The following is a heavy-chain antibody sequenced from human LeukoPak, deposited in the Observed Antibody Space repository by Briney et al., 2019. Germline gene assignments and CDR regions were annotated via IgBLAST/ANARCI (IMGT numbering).Heavy chain of an antibody. CDR1: GFAVSSNH. Sequence: GGSLRLSCAASGFAVSSNHMNWVRQAPGKGLEWVSVIFNGGSTYYADSVKGRFTISRDNAKNTLYLQMNSLRAEDTAVYYCARAGLLSYYYYYYMDVWGKGTTVTVSS. J-gene: IGHJ6*03. D-gene: IGHD2-15*01. CDR3: ARAGLLSYYYYYYMDV. CDR2: IFNGGST. V-gene: IGHV3-53*01.